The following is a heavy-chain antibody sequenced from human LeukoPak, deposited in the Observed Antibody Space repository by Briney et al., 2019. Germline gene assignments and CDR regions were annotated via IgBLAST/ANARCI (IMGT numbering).Heavy chain of an antibody. CDR2: IYHSGST. J-gene: IGHJ5*02. CDR1: GGSISSGGYS. D-gene: IGHD3-10*01. Sequence: PSETLSLTCAVSGGSISSGGYSWSWIRQPPGKGLEWIGYIYHSGSTYYNPFLKSRVTISVDRSKNQFSLKLSSVTAADTAVYYCARYGSGSYVSDWFDPWGQGTLVTVSS. CDR3: ARYGSGSYVSDWFDP. V-gene: IGHV4-30-2*01.